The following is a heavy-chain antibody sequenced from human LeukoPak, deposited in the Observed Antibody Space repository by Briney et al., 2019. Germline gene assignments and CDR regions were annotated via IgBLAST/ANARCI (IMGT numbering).Heavy chain of an antibody. CDR1: GYTFTGYY. J-gene: IGHJ5*02. D-gene: IGHD2-21*02. CDR3: ARDPAYCGGDCYSRFDP. V-gene: IGHV1-2*02. CDR2: INPNSGGT. Sequence: ASVQVSCKASGYTFTGYYMHWVRQAPGQGLEWMGWINPNSGGTNYAQKFQGRVTMTRDTSISTAYMELSRLRSDDTAVYYCARDPAYCGGDCYSRFDPWGQGTLVTVSS.